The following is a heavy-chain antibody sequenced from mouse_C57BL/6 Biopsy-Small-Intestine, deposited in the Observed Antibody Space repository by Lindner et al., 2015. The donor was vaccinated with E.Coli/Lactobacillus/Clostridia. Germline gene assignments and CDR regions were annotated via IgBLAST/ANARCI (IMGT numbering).Heavy chain of an antibody. D-gene: IGHD1-1*01. CDR3: AREALYYYGSSRYFDV. CDR2: IDPNSGAT. CDR1: GYTFTSYW. J-gene: IGHJ1*03. Sequence: VQLQESGAELVKPGASVKLSCKASGYTFTSYWMHWVKQRPGRGLEWIGRIDPNSGATKYNEKFKSKATLTVDKPSSTAYMQLSSLTSEDSAVYYCAREALYYYGSSRYFDVWGTGTTVTVSS. V-gene: IGHV1-72*01.